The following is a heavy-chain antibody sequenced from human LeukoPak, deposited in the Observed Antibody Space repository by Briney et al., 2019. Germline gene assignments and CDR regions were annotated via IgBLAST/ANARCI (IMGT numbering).Heavy chain of an antibody. D-gene: IGHD1-14*01. CDR2: INTDGSST. CDR3: ASRTGVY. CDR1: RFTLSSYW. V-gene: IGHV3-74*01. J-gene: IGHJ4*02. Sequence: GGSLRLSCAASRFTLSSYWMHWVRHAPGKGLVWVSRINTDGSSTNYADSVKGRFTISRDNAMNTLYLQMNNLRAEGTAVYYCASRTGVYWGQGTLVSVSS.